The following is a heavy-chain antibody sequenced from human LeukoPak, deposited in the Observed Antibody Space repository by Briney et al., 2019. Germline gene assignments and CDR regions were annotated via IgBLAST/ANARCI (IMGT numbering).Heavy chain of an antibody. Sequence: SETLSLTCTVSGGSISSYYWSWIRQPPGKGLEWIGYISYTGDTKSNPSLKSRVTISVDTSKKQFSLKLTSVTAADTAVYYCASPRGGYSYGFDYWGQGTLVTVSS. D-gene: IGHD5-18*01. CDR2: ISYTGDT. J-gene: IGHJ4*02. CDR3: ASPRGGYSYGFDY. CDR1: GGSISSYY. V-gene: IGHV4-59*01.